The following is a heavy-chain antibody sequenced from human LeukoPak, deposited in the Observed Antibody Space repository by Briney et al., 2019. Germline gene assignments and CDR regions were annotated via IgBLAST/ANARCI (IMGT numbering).Heavy chain of an antibody. Sequence: GGSLRLSCAASGFTFSHYCMAWVRQAPGKGLEWVAIIRPDANDGSYVDSVKGRFTISRDNAKNSLYLQLNSLRAEDTAVYFCARADWGSIDYWGQGALVTVSS. CDR1: GFTFSHYC. CDR2: IRPDANDG. CDR3: ARADWGSIDY. J-gene: IGHJ4*02. D-gene: IGHD7-27*01. V-gene: IGHV3-7*01.